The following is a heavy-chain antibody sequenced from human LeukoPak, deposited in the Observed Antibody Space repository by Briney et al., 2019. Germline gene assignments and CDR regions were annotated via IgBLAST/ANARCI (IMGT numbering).Heavy chain of an antibody. V-gene: IGHV3-21*01. D-gene: IGHD1-26*01. CDR1: GFTFSSYS. J-gene: IGHJ4*02. CDR3: ARGKSGSYGTKGY. Sequence: GSLRLSCAASGFTFSSYSMNWVRQAPGKGLEWVSSISSSSSYIYYADSVKGRFTISRDNAKNSLYLQMNSLRVEDTAVYYCARGKSGSYGTKGYWGQGTLVTVSS. CDR2: ISSSSSYI.